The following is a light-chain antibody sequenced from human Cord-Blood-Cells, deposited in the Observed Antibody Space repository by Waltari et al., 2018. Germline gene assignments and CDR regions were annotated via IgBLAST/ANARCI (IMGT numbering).Light chain of an antibody. J-gene: IGLJ1*01. Sequence: QSALTQPASVSGSPGQSIPISCTGTTSDVGSYNLLSWYQQHPGKAPKLMIYEGSKRPSGVSNRFSGSKSGNTASLTIAGRQAEDEADYYCCSYAGSSTFVFGTGTKVTV. CDR2: EGS. CDR3: CSYAGSSTFV. CDR1: TSDVGSYNL. V-gene: IGLV2-23*03.